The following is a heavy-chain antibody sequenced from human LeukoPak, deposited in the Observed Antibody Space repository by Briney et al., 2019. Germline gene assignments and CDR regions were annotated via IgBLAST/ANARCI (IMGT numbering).Heavy chain of an antibody. CDR2: IYYSGST. J-gene: IGHJ5*02. D-gene: IGHD2-2*01. CDR1: GGSISSGGYY. V-gene: IGHV4-31*03. Sequence: SETLSLTCTVSGGSISSGGYYWSCIRQHPGKGLEWIGYIYYSGSTYYNPSLKSRVTISVNTSKNQFSLKLSSVTAADTAVYYCAADRVVPAATNWFDLWGQGTLVTVSS. CDR3: AADRVVPAATNWFDL.